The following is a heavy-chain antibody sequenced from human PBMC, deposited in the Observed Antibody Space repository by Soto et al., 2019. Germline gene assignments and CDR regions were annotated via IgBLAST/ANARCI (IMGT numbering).Heavy chain of an antibody. D-gene: IGHD5-18*01. CDR2: IYPGDSDT. CDR3: ARLSSAKNYYYYYGMDV. J-gene: IGHJ6*02. Sequence: GESLKISCKGSGYSFTSYWIGWVRQMPGKGLEWMGIIYPGDSDTRYSPSLQGQVTISADKSISTAYLQWSSLKASDTAMYYCARLSSAKNYYYYYGMDVWGQGTTVTVSS. CDR1: GYSFTSYW. V-gene: IGHV5-51*01.